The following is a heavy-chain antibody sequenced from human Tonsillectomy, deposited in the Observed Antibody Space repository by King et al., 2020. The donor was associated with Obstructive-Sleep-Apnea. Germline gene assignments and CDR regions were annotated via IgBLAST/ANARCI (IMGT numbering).Heavy chain of an antibody. CDR3: AHRRPLTYYFDY. J-gene: IGHJ4*02. V-gene: IGHV2-5*02. CDR2: IYWDDDK. Sequence: FTLQESGPALVEPTQTLTLTCTFSGFSLGTSGVGVGWIRQPPGKALEWLALIYWDDDKRYSPSLKSRLTITKDTSKNQVVLTMTYMDPVDTATYYCAHRRPLTYYFDYWGQGTLVTVSS. CDR1: GFSLGTSGVG.